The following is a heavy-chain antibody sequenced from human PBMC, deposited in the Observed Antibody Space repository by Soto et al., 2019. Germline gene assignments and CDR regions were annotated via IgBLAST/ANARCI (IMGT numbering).Heavy chain of an antibody. CDR2: IISTTNYI. CDR1: GFTFTRYS. J-gene: IGHJ4*02. V-gene: IGHV3-21*01. Sequence: GGSLRLSCAPSGFTFTRYSMNWVRQAPGKGLEWVSSIISTTNYIYYADSMKGRFTVSRDNAKNSVYLEMNSLSAEDTAVYYCARESEDLTSNFDYWGQGTLVTVSS. CDR3: ARESEDLTSNFDY.